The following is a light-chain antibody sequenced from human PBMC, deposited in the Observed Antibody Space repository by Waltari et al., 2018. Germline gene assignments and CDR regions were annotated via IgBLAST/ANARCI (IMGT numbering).Light chain of an antibody. CDR1: RDISRW. J-gene: IGKJ4*01. CDR2: DAS. Sequence: DIQMTQSPSSVSASVGDRVTITCRASRDISRWVAWYQQQPGKAPKFLIYDASTLQSGVPSRFSGSGSGREFTLTITSLQPEDFSTYYCQQGNDFPLTFGGGTKVEMK. CDR3: QQGNDFPLT. V-gene: IGKV1-12*01.